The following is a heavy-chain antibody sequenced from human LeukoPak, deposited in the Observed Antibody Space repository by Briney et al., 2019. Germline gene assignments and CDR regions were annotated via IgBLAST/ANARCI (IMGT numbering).Heavy chain of an antibody. J-gene: IGHJ6*02. CDR2: INPSGSST. CDR1: GYTLTSYY. V-gene: IGHV1-46*01. CDR3: ASVYNYGMDV. Sequence: GASVKVYCKASGYTLTSYYLHLVRQAPGQGLEWMAIINPSGSSTSYAQKFQGRVTMTRDTSTSTVYMELSSLRSEDTAVYYCASVYNYGMDVWGQGTTVTVSS.